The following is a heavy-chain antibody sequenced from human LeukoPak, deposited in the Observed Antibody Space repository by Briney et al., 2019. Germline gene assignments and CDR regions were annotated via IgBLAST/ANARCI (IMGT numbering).Heavy chain of an antibody. J-gene: IGHJ5*02. CDR2: ISTYDGNT. V-gene: IGHV1-18*01. CDR3: ARDRGRQKWFQGLDP. Sequence: ASVKVSCKASGYTFTSYGINWVRQAPAQGLEWMGWISTYDGNTNYAEKLQGRVTMTTDTSTSTAYMELRSLRSDDTALYYCARDRGRQKWFQGLDPWGQGTLVTVSS. D-gene: IGHD3-22*01. CDR1: GYTFTSYG.